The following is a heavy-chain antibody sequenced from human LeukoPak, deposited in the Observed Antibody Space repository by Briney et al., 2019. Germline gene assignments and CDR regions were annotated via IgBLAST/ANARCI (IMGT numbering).Heavy chain of an antibody. CDR2: ISWNSGSI. V-gene: IGHV3-9*01. CDR3: AKDGIAVAGTVYYFDY. J-gene: IGHJ4*02. Sequence: PGRSLRLSCAASGFTFDDYAMHWVRQAPGKGLEWVSGISWNSGSIGYADSVKGRFTISRDNAKNSLYLQMNSLRAEDTAVYYCAKDGIAVAGTVYYFDYWGQGTLVTVSS. CDR1: GFTFDDYA. D-gene: IGHD6-19*01.